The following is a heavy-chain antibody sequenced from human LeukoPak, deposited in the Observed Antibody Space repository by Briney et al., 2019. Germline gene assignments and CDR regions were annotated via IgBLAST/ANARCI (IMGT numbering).Heavy chain of an antibody. CDR1: GGSISSYY. J-gene: IGHJ5*02. Sequence: AETLSLTCTVSGGSISSYYWSWIRQPPGKGLEWIGYIYYSGTTNYNPSLKSRVTISVDTSKNQFSLKLSSVTAADTAVYYCARLRSSIVPRPADVWFDRWGQGSLVTVSS. CDR3: ARLRSSIVPRPADVWFDR. V-gene: IGHV4-59*08. CDR2: IYYSGTT. D-gene: IGHD6-6*01.